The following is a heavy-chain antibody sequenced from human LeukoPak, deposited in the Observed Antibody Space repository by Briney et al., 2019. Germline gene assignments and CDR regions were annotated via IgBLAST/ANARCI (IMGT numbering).Heavy chain of an antibody. V-gene: IGHV3-21*04. CDR1: GFTFSSYS. Sequence: GGSLRLSXAASGFTFSSYSMNWVRQAPGKGLEWVSSISSSSSYIYYADSVKGRFTISRDNSKNTLYLQMNSLRAEDTAVYYCAKGEEIDYWGQGTLVTVSS. CDR2: ISSSSSYI. CDR3: AKGEEIDY. J-gene: IGHJ4*02.